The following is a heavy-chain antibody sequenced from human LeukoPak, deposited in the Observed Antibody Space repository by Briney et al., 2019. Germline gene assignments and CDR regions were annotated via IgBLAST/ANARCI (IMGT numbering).Heavy chain of an antibody. CDR3: ARAGYCTNGVCYPLYYFDY. CDR2: IYPGDSDT. J-gene: IGHJ4*02. V-gene: IGHV5-51*01. D-gene: IGHD2-8*01. Sequence: GESLKISRKGSGYSFTSYWIGWVRQMPGKGLEWMGIIYPGDSDTRYSPSFQGQVTISADKSISTAYLQWSSLKASDTAMYYCARAGYCTNGVCYPLYYFDYWGQGTLVTVSS. CDR1: GYSFTSYW.